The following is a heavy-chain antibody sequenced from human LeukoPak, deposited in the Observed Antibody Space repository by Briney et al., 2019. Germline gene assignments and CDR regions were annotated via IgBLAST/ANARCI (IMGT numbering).Heavy chain of an antibody. J-gene: IGHJ6*02. D-gene: IGHD3-3*01. Sequence: SETLSLTCTVSGGSISDYYWNWIRQPPGKGLEWIGNVHYSGSTNYNPSLKSRLTISVDTSKNQFSLKLTSVTASDTAVYFCARYDFWTGSSAVGAMDVWGQGTTVTVSS. CDR2: VHYSGST. CDR1: GGSISDYY. V-gene: IGHV4-59*01. CDR3: ARYDFWTGSSAVGAMDV.